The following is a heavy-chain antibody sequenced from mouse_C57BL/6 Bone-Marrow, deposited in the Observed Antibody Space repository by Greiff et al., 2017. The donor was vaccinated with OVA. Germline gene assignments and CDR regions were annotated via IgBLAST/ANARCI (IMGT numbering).Heavy chain of an antibody. CDR2: IDPANGNT. V-gene: IGHV14-3*01. CDR3: APLLLRYPSYWYFDV. J-gene: IGHJ1*03. Sequence: EVKLLESVAELVRPGASVKLSCIASGFNIKNSYMHWVKQRPEQGLEWIGRIDPANGNTKYAPKFQGKATITADTSSTTAFLELISLTSEDTAIYYCAPLLLRYPSYWYFDVWGTGTTVTVSS. CDR1: GFNIKNSY. D-gene: IGHD1-1*01.